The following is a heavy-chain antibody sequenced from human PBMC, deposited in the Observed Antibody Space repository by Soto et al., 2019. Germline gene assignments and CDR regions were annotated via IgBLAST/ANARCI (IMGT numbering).Heavy chain of an antibody. J-gene: IGHJ4*02. CDR1: GYTFTSYA. V-gene: IGHV1-3*01. Sequence: ASVKVSCKASGYTFTSYAMHWVRQAPGQRLEGMGWINAGNGNTKYSQKFQGRVTMTRDTSTSTVYMELSSLRSEDTAVYYCARDMGSVYDILTGYSFDYWGQGTLVTVSS. CDR2: INAGNGNT. CDR3: ARDMGSVYDILTGYSFDY. D-gene: IGHD3-9*01.